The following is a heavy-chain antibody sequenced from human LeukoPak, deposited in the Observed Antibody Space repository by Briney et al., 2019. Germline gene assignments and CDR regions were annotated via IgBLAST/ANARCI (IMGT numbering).Heavy chain of an antibody. J-gene: IGHJ4*02. V-gene: IGHV1-18*01. Sequence: ASVKVSCKASGCTFSSYAISWVRQAPGQGLEWMGWISAYNGNTNYIQKLQGRVTMTTDTSTSTAYVELRSLRSDDTAVYYCARDEGSSSQPFDYWGQGTLVTVSS. CDR3: ARDEGSSSQPFDY. CDR1: GCTFSSYA. D-gene: IGHD6-6*01. CDR2: ISAYNGNT.